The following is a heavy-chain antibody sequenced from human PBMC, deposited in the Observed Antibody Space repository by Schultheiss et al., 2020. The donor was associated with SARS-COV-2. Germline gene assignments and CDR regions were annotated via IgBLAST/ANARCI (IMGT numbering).Heavy chain of an antibody. J-gene: IGHJ3*02. CDR1: GGSFSGYY. Sequence: SETLSLTCAVYGGSFSGYYWSWIRQPAGKGLEWIGEINHSGSTNYNPSLKSRVTISVDTSKNQFSLKLSSVTAADTAVYYCARASSVTAIPDAFDIWGQGTMVTVSS. CDR3: ARASSVTAIPDAFDI. D-gene: IGHD2-21*02. CDR2: INHSGST. V-gene: IGHV4-34*01.